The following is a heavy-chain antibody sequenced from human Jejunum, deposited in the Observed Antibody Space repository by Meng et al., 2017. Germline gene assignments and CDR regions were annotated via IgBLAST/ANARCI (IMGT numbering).Heavy chain of an antibody. CDR2: IYHSGTT. CDR1: GYSISSAYY. CDR3: ARGAGSYSPFDY. V-gene: IGHV4-38-2*01. J-gene: IGHJ4*02. Sequence: SETLSLTCAVSGYSISSAYYWGWIRQPPGKGLEWIGSIYHSGTTYYNPSLKSRVTVSIDASKNQFSLKLSSVTAADTAVYYCARGAGSYSPFDYWGQGTLVTVSS. D-gene: IGHD1-26*01.